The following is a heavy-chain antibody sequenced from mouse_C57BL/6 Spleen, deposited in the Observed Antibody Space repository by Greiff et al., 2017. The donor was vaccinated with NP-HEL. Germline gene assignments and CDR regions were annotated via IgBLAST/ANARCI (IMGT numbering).Heavy chain of an antibody. J-gene: IGHJ2*01. Sequence: VQLQQSGPELVKPGASVKISCKASGYTFTDYYMNWVKQSHGKSLEWIGDINPNNGGTSYNQKFKGKATLTVDKSSSTAYMELRSLTSEDSAVYYCARPAYYSNYVDFDYWGQGTTLTVSS. CDR3: ARPAYYSNYVDFDY. D-gene: IGHD2-5*01. CDR2: INPNNGGT. CDR1: GYTFTDYY. V-gene: IGHV1-26*01.